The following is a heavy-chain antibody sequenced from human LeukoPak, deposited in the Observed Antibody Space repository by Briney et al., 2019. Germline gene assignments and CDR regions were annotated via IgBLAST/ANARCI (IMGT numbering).Heavy chain of an antibody. J-gene: IGHJ4*02. CDR2: IYHSGST. V-gene: IGHV4-30-2*01. Sequence: PSETLSLTCTVSGGSISSGGYYWSWIRQPPGKGLEWIGYIYHSGSTYYNPSLKSRVTISVVRSKNQFSLKLSSVTAADTAVYYCARVVSHGGARFDYWGQGTLVTVSS. D-gene: IGHD1-26*01. CDR1: GGSISSGGYY. CDR3: ARVVSHGGARFDY.